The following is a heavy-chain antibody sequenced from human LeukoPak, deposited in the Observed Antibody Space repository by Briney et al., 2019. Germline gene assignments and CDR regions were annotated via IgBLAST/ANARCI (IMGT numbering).Heavy chain of an antibody. V-gene: IGHV4-39*07. CDR1: GGSISSGSYY. Sequence: PSETLSLTCTVSGGSISSGSYYWSWIRQPAGKGLEWIGSIYYSGTTHYNPSLESRVTISVDTSKNQFSLKLASVTAADTAIYYCAKGAGGFGYYNWFDPWGQGTLVTVSS. CDR3: AKGAGGFGYYNWFDP. D-gene: IGHD5-18*01. J-gene: IGHJ5*02. CDR2: IYYSGTT.